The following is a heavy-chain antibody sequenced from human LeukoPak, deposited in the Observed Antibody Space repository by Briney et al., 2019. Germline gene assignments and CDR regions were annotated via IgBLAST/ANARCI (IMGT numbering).Heavy chain of an antibody. CDR3: ARVTAMVRGYFDY. D-gene: IGHD3-10*01. Sequence: SETLSLTCTVSGYSISSGYFWGWIRQPPGKGLEWIGSIDHSGSTYQNPSLKSRVTISVDTSKNQFSLKLSSVTAADTAVYYCARVTAMVRGYFDYWGQGTLVTVSS. CDR1: GYSISSGYF. V-gene: IGHV4-38-2*02. J-gene: IGHJ4*02. CDR2: IDHSGST.